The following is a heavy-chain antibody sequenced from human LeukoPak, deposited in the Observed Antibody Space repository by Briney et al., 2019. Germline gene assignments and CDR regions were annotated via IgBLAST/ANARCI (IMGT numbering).Heavy chain of an antibody. CDR3: AGLVGRYSNGMYYYFDY. V-gene: IGHV4-4*02. CDR2: MYLSGTT. J-gene: IGHJ4*02. CDR1: GGSITSVNL. Sequence: SGTLSLTCAVSGGSITSVNLWAWVRQPPGKGLEWVGEMYLSGTTTCNPSLRGRATISLDRSKNQASLRLNSVTAADTALYYCAGLVGRYSNGMYYYFDYWGQGILVTVSS. D-gene: IGHD1-26*01.